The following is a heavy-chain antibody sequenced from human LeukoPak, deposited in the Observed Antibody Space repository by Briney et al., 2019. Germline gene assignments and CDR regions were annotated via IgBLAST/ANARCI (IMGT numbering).Heavy chain of an antibody. CDR2: ISGSGGST. CDR3: AKGGIRQWLPRWDYFDY. J-gene: IGHJ4*02. V-gene: IGHV3-23*01. Sequence: GGSLRLSCAASGFTFSSYAMSWVRQAPGKGLEWISAISGSGGSTYYADSVKGRFTISRDNSKNTLYLQMNSLRAEDTAVYYCAKGGIRQWLPRWDYFDYWGQGTLVTVSS. CDR1: GFTFSSYA. D-gene: IGHD6-19*01.